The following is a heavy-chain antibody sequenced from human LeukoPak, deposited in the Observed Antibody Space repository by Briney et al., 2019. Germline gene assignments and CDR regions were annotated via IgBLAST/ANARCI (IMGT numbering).Heavy chain of an antibody. CDR3: AALYYYYYYMDV. J-gene: IGHJ6*03. CDR2: IYYSGST. CDR1: GGSISSSSYY. Sequence: SETLSLTCTVSGGSISSSSYYWGWIRQPPGKGLEWIGSIYYSGSTYYNPSLKSRVAISVDTSKNQFSLKLSSVTAADTAVYYCAALYYYYYYMDVWGKGTTVTVSS. V-gene: IGHV4-39*07.